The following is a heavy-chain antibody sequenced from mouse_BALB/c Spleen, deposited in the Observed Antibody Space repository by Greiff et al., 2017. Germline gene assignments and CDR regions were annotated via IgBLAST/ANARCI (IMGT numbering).Heavy chain of an antibody. CDR2: ISSGGST. Sequence: EVHLVESGGGLVKPGGSLKLSCAASGFTFSSYAMSWVRQTPEKRLEWVASISSGGSTYYPDSVKGRFTISRDNARNILYLQMSSLRSEDTAMYYCARGVDGYYYAMDYWGQGTSVTVSS. D-gene: IGHD2-3*01. CDR3: ARGVDGYYYAMDY. J-gene: IGHJ4*01. V-gene: IGHV5-6-5*01. CDR1: GFTFSSYA.